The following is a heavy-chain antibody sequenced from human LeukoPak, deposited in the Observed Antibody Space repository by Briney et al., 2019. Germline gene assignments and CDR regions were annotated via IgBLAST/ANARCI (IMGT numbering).Heavy chain of an antibody. V-gene: IGHV3-30*18. Sequence: GSLRLSCAASGFTFSSYGMHWVRQAPGKGLEWVAVISYDGSNKYYADSVKGRFTISRDNSKNTLYLQMNSLRAEDTAVYYCAKGPRQLWPYGSYYFDYWGQGTLVTVSS. J-gene: IGHJ4*02. CDR1: GFTFSSYG. D-gene: IGHD5-18*01. CDR2: ISYDGSNK. CDR3: AKGPRQLWPYGSYYFDY.